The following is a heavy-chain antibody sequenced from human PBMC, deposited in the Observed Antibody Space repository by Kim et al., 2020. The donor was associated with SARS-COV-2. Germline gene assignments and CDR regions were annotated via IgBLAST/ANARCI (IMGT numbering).Heavy chain of an antibody. V-gene: IGHV4-4*07. D-gene: IGHD4-17*01. CDR3: ARESYGDYTYFHH. CDR1: GGSITSDY. J-gene: IGHJ1*01. CDR2: IYYTGST. Sequence: SETLSLTCTVSGGSITSDYWSWIRQPAGKGLEWIGRIYYTGSTNYSPSLKSRVTMSVDTSKSQFSLKMSSVTAADTAVYYCARESYGDYTYFHHWGQGILVTVSS.